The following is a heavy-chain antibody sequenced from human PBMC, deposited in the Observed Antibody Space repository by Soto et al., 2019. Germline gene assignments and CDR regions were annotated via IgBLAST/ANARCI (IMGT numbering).Heavy chain of an antibody. D-gene: IGHD5-12*01. CDR1: GFTFDDYA. CDR2: ISWNSGSI. CDR3: AKDVSGYDSYDCAFDI. V-gene: IGHV3-9*01. J-gene: IGHJ3*02. Sequence: EVQLVESGGGLVQPGRSLRLSCAASGFTFDDYAMHWVRQAPGKGLEWVSGISWNSGSIGYADSVKGRFTISRDNAKNSLDLQMNSLRAEDTALYYCAKDVSGYDSYDCAFDIWGQGTIVAVAS.